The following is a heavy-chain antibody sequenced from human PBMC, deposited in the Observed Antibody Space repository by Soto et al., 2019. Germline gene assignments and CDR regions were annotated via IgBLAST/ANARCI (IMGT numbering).Heavy chain of an antibody. D-gene: IGHD3-3*01. CDR2: IIPILGTA. CDR1: GGTFSSYA. J-gene: IGHJ6*02. Sequence: SVKISCKASGGTFSSYAISWVLQAPGQGLEWMVGIIPILGTANYAQKFQGRVSISADKFTSTAYMELSSMRFEDTAVYYWASVGINFGFCSGDYRDYYGMDVWGQGTTVTVSS. CDR3: ASVGINFGFCSGDYRDYYGMDV. V-gene: IGHV1-69*06.